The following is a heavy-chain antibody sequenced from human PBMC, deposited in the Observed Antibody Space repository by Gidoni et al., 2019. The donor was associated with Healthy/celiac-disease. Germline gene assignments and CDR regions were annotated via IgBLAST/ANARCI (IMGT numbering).Heavy chain of an antibody. V-gene: IGHV4-34*01. D-gene: IGHD5-12*01. CDR1: GGSFSGYY. Sequence: QVQLQQWGAGLLTPSETLSLTCAVYGGSFSGYYWSWIRQPPGKGLEWIGEINHSGSTNYTPSLKSRVTISVDTSKNQFSLKLSSVTAADTAVYYCARGLRGYGFSYYYYGMDVWGQGTTVTVSS. CDR3: ARGLRGYGFSYYYYGMDV. J-gene: IGHJ6*02. CDR2: INHSGST.